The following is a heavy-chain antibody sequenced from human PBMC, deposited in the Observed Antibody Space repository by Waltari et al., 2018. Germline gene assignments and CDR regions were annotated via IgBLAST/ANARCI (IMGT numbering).Heavy chain of an antibody. V-gene: IGHV4-59*01. D-gene: IGHD3-3*01. CDR2: IYYGGTT. CDR3: ASNDFWSGRYYGMDV. CDR1: GGSIRSSS. J-gene: IGHJ6*02. Sequence: QVQLQESGPGLVTPSETLSLTCPVPGGSIRSSSWSWIRQPPGKGLEWIGYIYYGGTTNYNPSLKSRVTISVDTSKNQFSLKLSSVTAADTAVYYCASNDFWSGRYYGMDVWGQGTTVTVSS.